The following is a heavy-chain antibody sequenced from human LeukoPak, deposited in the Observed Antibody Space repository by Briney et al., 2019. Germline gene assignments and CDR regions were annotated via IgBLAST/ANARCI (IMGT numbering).Heavy chain of an antibody. CDR2: ITSSGIT. Sequence: GGSLRLSCAASGFTFSNYGMNWVRQAPGKGLEWVSGITSSGITYYADSVKGRFTISRDNSKNTLYLQVNSLRAEDTAVYYCAKSGLNRFDYWGQGTLVTVSS. V-gene: IGHV3-23*01. J-gene: IGHJ4*02. CDR1: GFTFSNYG. CDR3: AKSGLNRFDY. D-gene: IGHD2-15*01.